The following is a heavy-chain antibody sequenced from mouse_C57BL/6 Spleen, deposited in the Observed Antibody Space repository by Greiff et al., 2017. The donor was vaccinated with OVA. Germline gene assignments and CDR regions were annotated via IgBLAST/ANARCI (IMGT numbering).Heavy chain of an antibody. D-gene: IGHD2-5*01. CDR2: ISDGGSYT. V-gene: IGHV5-4*01. J-gene: IGHJ2*01. CDR3: ARDRASIYSNHFDY. Sequence: EVQLVESGGGLVKPGGSLKLSCAASGFTFSSYAMSWVRQTPEKRLEWVATISDGGSYTYYPDNVKGRFTISRDNAKNNLYLQMSHLKSEDTAMYYCARDRASIYSNHFDYWGKGTTLTVSS. CDR1: GFTFSSYA.